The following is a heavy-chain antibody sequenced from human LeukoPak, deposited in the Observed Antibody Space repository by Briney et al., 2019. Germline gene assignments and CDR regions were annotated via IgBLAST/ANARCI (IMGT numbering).Heavy chain of an antibody. CDR3: ASGIWSGYYMSGTDY. Sequence: GGSLRLSCAASGFTFSSYSMNWVRQAPGKGLEWVSSISSSSSYMYYADSVKGRFTISRDNAKNSLYLQMNSLRAEDTAVYYCASGIWSGYYMSGTDYWGQGTLVTVSS. D-gene: IGHD3-3*01. J-gene: IGHJ4*02. CDR2: ISSSSSYM. CDR1: GFTFSSYS. V-gene: IGHV3-21*01.